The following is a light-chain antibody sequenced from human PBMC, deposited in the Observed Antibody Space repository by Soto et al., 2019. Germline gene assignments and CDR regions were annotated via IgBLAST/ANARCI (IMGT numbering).Light chain of an antibody. CDR2: GAS. Sequence: EIVMTQSPATLSVSPGERATLSCRASQSVSSKLAWYQQKPGQSPRLLIHGASTRATGIPARFGGSGYGTEFTLTISSLQSEDFAVYYCQQYNNWPLTFGGGTKVEI. CDR3: QQYNNWPLT. V-gene: IGKV3-15*01. CDR1: QSVSSK. J-gene: IGKJ4*01.